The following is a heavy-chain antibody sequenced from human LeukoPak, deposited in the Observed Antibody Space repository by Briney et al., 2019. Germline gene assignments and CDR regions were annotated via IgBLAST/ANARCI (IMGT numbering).Heavy chain of an antibody. V-gene: IGHV1-69*06. J-gene: IGHJ6*03. CDR2: IIPIFGTA. CDR1: GGTFSSYA. CDR3: ARGGKNFYYYYYMDV. Sequence: ASVKVSCKASGGTFSSYAISWVRQAPGQGLEWMGGIIPIFGTANYAQKFQGRVTITADKSTSTAYMELSSLRSEDTAVYYCARGGKNFYYYYYMDVWGKGTTVTVSS.